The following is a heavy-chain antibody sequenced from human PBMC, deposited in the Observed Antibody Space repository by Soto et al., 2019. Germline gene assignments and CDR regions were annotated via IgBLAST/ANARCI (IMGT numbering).Heavy chain of an antibody. D-gene: IGHD2-21*02. CDR2: IYRDGST. J-gene: IGHJ6*02. Sequence: GGSLRLSCAASGFIVSSNYLSWVRQAPGKGLEWVSVIYRDGSTYYADSVKGRFTISRDNSKNTAYLQMNSLKTEDTAVYYCTRPGGDYPDYYYYYGMDVWGQGTTVTVSS. CDR1: GFIVSSNY. CDR3: TRPGGDYPDYYYYYGMDV. V-gene: IGHV3-53*01.